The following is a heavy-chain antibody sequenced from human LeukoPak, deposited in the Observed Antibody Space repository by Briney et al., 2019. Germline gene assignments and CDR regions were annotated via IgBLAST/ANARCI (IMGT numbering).Heavy chain of an antibody. V-gene: IGHV4-30-2*01. D-gene: IGHD5-18*01. J-gene: IGHJ5*02. Sequence: PSETLSLTCAVSGGSISSGGYSWSWIRQPPGKGLEWIGYIYHSGSTYYNPSLKSRVTISVDRSKNQFSLKLSSVTAADTAVYYCAKVQRGYNYGSGRFDPWGQGTLVTVSS. CDR1: GGSISSGGYS. CDR3: AKVQRGYNYGSGRFDP. CDR2: IYHSGST.